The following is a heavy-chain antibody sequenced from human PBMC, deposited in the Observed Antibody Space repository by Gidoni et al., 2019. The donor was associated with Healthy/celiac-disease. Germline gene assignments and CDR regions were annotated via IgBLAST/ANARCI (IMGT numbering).Heavy chain of an antibody. V-gene: IGHV3-23*04. J-gene: IGHJ4*02. CDR2: ISGSGGST. CDR1: GFTFSRYA. CDR3: AKGHYYDSSGFDY. D-gene: IGHD3-22*01. Sequence: EVQLVESGGGLVQPGGSLRLSYAASGFTFSRYAMTWVRQAPGKGLEWVSAISGSGGSTYYADSVRGRFTISRDNSKNTLYLQMSSLRAEDTAVYYCAKGHYYDSSGFDYWGQGTLVTVSS.